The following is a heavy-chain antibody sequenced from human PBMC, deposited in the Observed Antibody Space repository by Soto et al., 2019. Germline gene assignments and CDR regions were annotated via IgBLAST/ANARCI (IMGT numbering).Heavy chain of an antibody. Sequence: QVQLVQSGAEVKKPGASVNVSCKASGYTFTSYGISWVRQAPGQGLEWMGWSSGYNGNTNYAQKLQGRVTMTTDTSTSTAYMELRSLRSDDTAVYYCARDKGAYCGGDCYSTWFDPWGQGTLVTVSS. CDR3: ARDKGAYCGGDCYSTWFDP. D-gene: IGHD2-21*02. J-gene: IGHJ5*02. V-gene: IGHV1-18*01. CDR2: SSGYNGNT. CDR1: GYTFTSYG.